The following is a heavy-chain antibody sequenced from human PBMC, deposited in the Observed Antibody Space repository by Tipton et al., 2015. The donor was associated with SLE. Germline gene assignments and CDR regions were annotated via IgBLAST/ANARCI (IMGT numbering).Heavy chain of an antibody. V-gene: IGHV4-31*03. CDR3: ARAGDSSGDAFDI. J-gene: IGHJ3*02. D-gene: IGHD6-19*01. CDR2: IYYSGST. Sequence: TLSLTCTVSGGSISSGGYYWSWIRQHPGKGLEWIGYIYYSGSTNYNPSLKSRVTMSIDTSKNQFSLKLSSVTAADTAVYYCARAGDSSGDAFDIWGQGTMVTVSS. CDR1: GGSISSGGYY.